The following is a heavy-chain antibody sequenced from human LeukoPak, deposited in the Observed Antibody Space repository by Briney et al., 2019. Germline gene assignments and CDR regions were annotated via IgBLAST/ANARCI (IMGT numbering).Heavy chain of an antibody. D-gene: IGHD3-10*01. CDR2: ISYDGSNK. V-gene: IGHV3-30*03. CDR1: GFTFSSYG. Sequence: GGSLRLSCAASGFTFSSYGMHWVRQAPGKGLEWVAVISYDGSNKYYADSVKGRFTISRDNSKNTLYLQMNSLRAEDTAVYYCARDYYGSGSYRFFDYWGQGTLVTVSS. J-gene: IGHJ4*02. CDR3: ARDYYGSGSYRFFDY.